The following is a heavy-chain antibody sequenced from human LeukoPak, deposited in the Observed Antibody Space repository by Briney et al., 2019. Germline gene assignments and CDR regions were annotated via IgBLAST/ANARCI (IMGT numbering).Heavy chain of an antibody. CDR1: GYTFSSRA. Sequence: ASVKVSCRASGYTFSSRAIHWVRQAPGQSLEWMGWINSGNGDTLYSQGLQDRITITRDTSATTVYMELSSLRSEDMAVYYCARGTTGYLQTFDSWGQGTLVTVSS. CDR3: ARGTTGYLQTFDS. J-gene: IGHJ4*02. V-gene: IGHV1-3*03. CDR2: INSGNGDT. D-gene: IGHD5-12*01.